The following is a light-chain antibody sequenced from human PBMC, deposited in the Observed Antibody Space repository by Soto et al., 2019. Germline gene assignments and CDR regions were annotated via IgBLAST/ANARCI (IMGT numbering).Light chain of an antibody. CDR1: QSVSSN. CDR2: GAS. V-gene: IGKV3-15*01. CDR3: QQYNNWWT. J-gene: IGKJ1*01. Sequence: EIVVTQSPATLSVSPGERGTLSCRASQSVSSNFAWYQQKPGQAPRLLISGASTRATGIPARFSGSGSGTEFTLTISSLQSEDFAVYYCQQYNNWWTFGQGTKVDIK.